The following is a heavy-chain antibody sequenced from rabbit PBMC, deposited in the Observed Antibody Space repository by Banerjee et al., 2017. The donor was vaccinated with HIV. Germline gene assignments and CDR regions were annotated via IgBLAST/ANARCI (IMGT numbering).Heavy chain of an antibody. CDR3: ARSYGGDNIYAYAG. V-gene: IGHV1S45*01. Sequence: QEQLVESGGGLVKPGASLTLTCTASGFSFSSGYYMCWVRQAPGKGLEWIACIDVGNVGNNNYASWAKGRFTISKTSSTTVTLQMTSLTAADTATYFCARSYGGDNIYAYAGWGPGTLVTVS. J-gene: IGHJ6*01. D-gene: IGHD6-1*01. CDR2: IDVGNVGNN. CDR1: GFSFSSGYY.